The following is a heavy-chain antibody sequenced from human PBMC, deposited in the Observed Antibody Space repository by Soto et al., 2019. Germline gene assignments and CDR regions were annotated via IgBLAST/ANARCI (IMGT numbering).Heavy chain of an antibody. Sequence: EVQLVESGGGLVQPGRSLRLSCAASGFTFENFDMHWVRQAPGKGPEWVSSISWNSGAVGYAASVRGRFTIFRDNAKNSLIFQIKSLPDGKTHVYYCARVLGHKIACPITCFDTWGNGTLFSDFS. CDR2: ISWNSGAV. J-gene: IGHJ5*01. CDR3: ARVLGHKIACPITCFDT. V-gene: IGHV3-9*01. D-gene: IGHD2-21*01. CDR1: GFTFENFD.